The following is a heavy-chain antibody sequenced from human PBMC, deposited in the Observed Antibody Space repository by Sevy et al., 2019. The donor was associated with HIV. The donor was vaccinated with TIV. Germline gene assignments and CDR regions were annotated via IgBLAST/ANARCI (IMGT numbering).Heavy chain of an antibody. CDR2: INPNSGVT. D-gene: IGHD3-3*01. J-gene: IGHJ3*02. CDR1: GYIFSDYN. Sequence: ASVKVSCKTTGYIFSDYNMHWVRQAPGQGLEGRALINPNSGVTIYAHNFRGRVSVTRATSMSTAYMELSGLTSDATAVYYCVREDINAPRTLLSFDIWGQGTMVTVSS. CDR3: VREDINAPRTLLSFDI. V-gene: IGHV1-2*06.